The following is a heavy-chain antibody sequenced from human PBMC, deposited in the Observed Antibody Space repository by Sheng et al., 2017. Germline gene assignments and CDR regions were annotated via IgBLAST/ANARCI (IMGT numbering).Heavy chain of an antibody. CDR2: INPNSGNA. Sequence: QVQLVQSGAEVKKPGASVKISCKTSGYTFISYYIHWVRQAPGQGLEWVGIINPNSGNASYTQTFQGRVTMTRDTSTTTVNMEVSSLRYEDTAIYYCARDPDSQGDYWGQGTLVTVSS. CDR1: GYTFISYY. J-gene: IGHJ4*02. D-gene: IGHD2-15*01. V-gene: IGHV1-46*01. CDR3: ARDPDSQGDY.